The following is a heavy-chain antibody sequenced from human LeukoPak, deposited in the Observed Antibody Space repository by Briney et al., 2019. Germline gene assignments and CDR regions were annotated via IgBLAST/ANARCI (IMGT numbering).Heavy chain of an antibody. V-gene: IGHV3-9*01. CDR3: ARGLTRYDY. CDR1: GFTFDDYA. CDR2: ISWNSGSI. Sequence: GGSLRLSCAASGFTFDDYAMHWVRQAPGKGLEWVSGISWNSGSIGYADSVKGRFTISRDNAKNSLYLQMNSLRAEDTAVYYCARGLTRYDYWGQGTLVTVSS. D-gene: IGHD2-21*02. J-gene: IGHJ4*02.